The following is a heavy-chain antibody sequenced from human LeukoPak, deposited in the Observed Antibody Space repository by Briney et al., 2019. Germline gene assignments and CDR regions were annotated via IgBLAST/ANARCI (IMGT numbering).Heavy chain of an antibody. CDR2: INPNSGGT. Sequence: ASVKVSCTASGYTFTGYYMHWVRQAPGQGLEWMGWINPNSGGTNYAQKFQGRVTMTRDTSISTAYMELSRLRSDDTAVYYCAREQYSGSDEGFDYWGQGTLVTVSS. J-gene: IGHJ4*02. V-gene: IGHV1-2*02. CDR1: GYTFTGYY. CDR3: AREQYSGSDEGFDY. D-gene: IGHD5-12*01.